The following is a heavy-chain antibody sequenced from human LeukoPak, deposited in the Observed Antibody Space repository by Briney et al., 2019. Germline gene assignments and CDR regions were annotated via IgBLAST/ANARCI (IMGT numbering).Heavy chain of an antibody. Sequence: ASVKVSCKASGYTFTSYGISWVRQAPGQGLEWMGWINPNSGGTNYAQKFQGRVTMTRDTSISTAYMELSRLRSDDTAVYYCARGITIFGVVGSWDYFYYMDVWGKGTTVTVSS. J-gene: IGHJ6*03. CDR2: INPNSGGT. CDR1: GYTFTSYG. V-gene: IGHV1-2*02. D-gene: IGHD3-3*01. CDR3: ARGITIFGVVGSWDYFYYMDV.